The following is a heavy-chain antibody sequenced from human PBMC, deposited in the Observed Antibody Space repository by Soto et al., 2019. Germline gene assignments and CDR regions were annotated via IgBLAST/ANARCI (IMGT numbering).Heavy chain of an antibody. D-gene: IGHD6-19*01. CDR2: IYYSGST. V-gene: IGHV4-59*01. J-gene: IGHJ3*02. Sequence: SETLSLTCTVSGGSISGYYWSWIRQPPGKGLEWIGYIYYSGSTNYNPSLKSRATISVDTSKNQFTLKLSSVTAADTAVYYCARVPWQWLGGYAFDIWGQGTMVTVSS. CDR1: GGSISGYY. CDR3: ARVPWQWLGGYAFDI.